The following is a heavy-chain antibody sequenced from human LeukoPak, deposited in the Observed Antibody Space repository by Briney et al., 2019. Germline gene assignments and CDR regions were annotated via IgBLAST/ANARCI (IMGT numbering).Heavy chain of an antibody. CDR3: VGRGATIRYFQH. Sequence: SVKVSCKASGGTFSSYAISWVRQAPGQGLEWMGGIIPIFGTANYAQKFQGRVTITADESTSTAYMELSSLRSEDTAVYHCVGRGATIRYFQHWGQGTLVTVSS. J-gene: IGHJ1*01. CDR1: GGTFSSYA. D-gene: IGHD1-26*01. CDR2: IIPIFGTA. V-gene: IGHV1-69*13.